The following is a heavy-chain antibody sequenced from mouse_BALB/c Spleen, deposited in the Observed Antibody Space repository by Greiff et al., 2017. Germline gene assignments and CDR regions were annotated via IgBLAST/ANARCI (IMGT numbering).Heavy chain of an antibody. CDR2: INPNNGGT. Sequence: EVQLQQSGPELVKPGASVKIPCKASGYTFTDYNMDWVKQSHGKSLEWIGDINPNNGGTIYNQKFKGKATLTVDKSSSTAYMELRSLTSEDTAVYYCARRYGSPDYYAMDYWGQGTSVTVSS. D-gene: IGHD1-1*01. CDR3: ARRYGSPDYYAMDY. J-gene: IGHJ4*01. CDR1: GYTFTDYN. V-gene: IGHV1-18*01.